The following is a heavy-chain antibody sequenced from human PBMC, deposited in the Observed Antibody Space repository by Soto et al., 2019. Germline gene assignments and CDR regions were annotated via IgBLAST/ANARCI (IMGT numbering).Heavy chain of an antibody. CDR1: GFTFSSYA. CDR2: ISYDGSNK. D-gene: IGHD6-19*01. CDR3: ARASHKQYSGWSTAVGNWFDP. J-gene: IGHJ5*02. V-gene: IGHV3-30-3*01. Sequence: QVQLVESGGGVVQPGRSLRLSCAASGFTFSSYAMHWVRQAPGKGLEWVAVISYDGSNKYYADSVKGRFTISRDNSKNTLYLQMNSLRAEDTAVYYCARASHKQYSGWSTAVGNWFDPWGQGTLVTVSS.